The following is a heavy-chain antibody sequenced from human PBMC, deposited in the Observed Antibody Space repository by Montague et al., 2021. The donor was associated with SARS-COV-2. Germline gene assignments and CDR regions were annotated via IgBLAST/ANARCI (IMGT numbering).Heavy chain of an antibody. CDR1: GDSVSTNSGT. CDR3: ARAERGSCGGGNCYQYFFNY. Sequence: CAISGDSVSTNSGTWNWVRLSPSRGLEWLGRTYYRSEWYSDYSVSVKSRISINPDTSKNQFSLQLNSVTPEDTAVYYCARAERGSCGGGNCYQYFFNYWGQGTLATVSS. CDR2: TYYRSEWYS. J-gene: IGHJ4*02. D-gene: IGHD2-15*01. V-gene: IGHV6-1*01.